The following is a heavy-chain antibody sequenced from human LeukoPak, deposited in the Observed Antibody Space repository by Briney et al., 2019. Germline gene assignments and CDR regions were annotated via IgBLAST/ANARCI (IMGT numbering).Heavy chain of an antibody. J-gene: IGHJ5*02. CDR2: IYPGDSDT. Sequence: GESLKISCKGSGYSFTSYWLGWVRQMPGKGLEWMGIIYPGDSDTRYSPSFQGQVTISADKSISTAYLQWSSLKASDTAMYYCARQGTSYYDFWSGYPNWFDPWGQGTLATVSS. D-gene: IGHD3-3*01. V-gene: IGHV5-51*01. CDR1: GYSFTSYW. CDR3: ARQGTSYYDFWSGYPNWFDP.